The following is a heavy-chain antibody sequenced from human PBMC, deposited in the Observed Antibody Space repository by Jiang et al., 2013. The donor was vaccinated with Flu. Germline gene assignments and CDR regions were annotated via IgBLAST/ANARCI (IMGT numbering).Heavy chain of an antibody. CDR3: ARLRGWLLAYFDY. CDR2: INHSGST. Sequence: LLKPSETLSLTCAVYGGSFNDYYWSWIRQSPGKGLEWIGEINHSGSTSYNPSLKSRVTISVDPSKNQFSLNLSSVTAADTAVYYCARLRGWLLAYFDYWGQGTLVTISS. D-gene: IGHD3-9*01. CDR1: GGSFNDYY. V-gene: IGHV4-34*01. J-gene: IGHJ4*02.